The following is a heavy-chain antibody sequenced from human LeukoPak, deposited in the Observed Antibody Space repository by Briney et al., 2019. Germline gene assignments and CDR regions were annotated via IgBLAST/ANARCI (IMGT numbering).Heavy chain of an antibody. Sequence: GGSLRLSCAASGFTFSSYAMGWVRQAPGKGLEWVSAISGSGGSTYYADSVKGRFTISRDNSKSTLYLQMNSLRAEDTAVYYCAKAPRQRTTNWFDPWGQGTLVTVSS. CDR2: ISGSGGST. CDR1: GFTFSSYA. J-gene: IGHJ5*02. CDR3: AKAPRQRTTNWFDP. V-gene: IGHV3-23*01. D-gene: IGHD1-7*01.